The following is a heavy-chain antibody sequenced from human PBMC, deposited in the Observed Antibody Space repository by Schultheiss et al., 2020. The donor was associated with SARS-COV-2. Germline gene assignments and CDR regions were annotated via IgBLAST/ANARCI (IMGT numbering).Heavy chain of an antibody. D-gene: IGHD5-12*01. CDR1: GGSISDYY. CDR2: IYYSGST. CDR3: ARDGGWLRPDY. V-gene: IGHV4-59*12. Sequence: SETLSLTCTVSGGSISDYYWSWIRQPPGKGLEWIGYIYYSGSTYYNPSLKSLVTISVDTSKNQFSLKLSSVTAADTAVYYCARDGGWLRPDYWGQGTLVTVSS. J-gene: IGHJ4*02.